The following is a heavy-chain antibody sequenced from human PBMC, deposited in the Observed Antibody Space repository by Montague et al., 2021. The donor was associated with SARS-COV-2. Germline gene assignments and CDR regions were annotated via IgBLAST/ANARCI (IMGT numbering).Heavy chain of an antibody. J-gene: IGHJ4*02. Sequence: SMRLSCTASGFPFSSYEMNWVRQAPGRGLEWISYITSSGTTIYYADSVKGRFTISRDNAKNSLYLQMNSLRAEDTAVYYCARAVGSYYGYWGQGTLVTVSS. CDR3: ARAVGSYYGY. CDR2: ITSSGTTI. V-gene: IGHV3-48*03. CDR1: GFPFSSYE. D-gene: IGHD1-26*01.